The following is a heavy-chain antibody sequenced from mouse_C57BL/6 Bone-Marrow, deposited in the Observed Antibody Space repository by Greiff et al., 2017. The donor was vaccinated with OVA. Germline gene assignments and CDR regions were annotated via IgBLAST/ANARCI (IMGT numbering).Heavy chain of an antibody. D-gene: IGHD1-1*01. CDR3: SRSGGSYFDY. J-gene: IGHJ2*01. CDR1: GYTFTSYW. CDR2: IDPSDSYT. Sequence: QVQLQQPGAELVRPGTSVKLSCKASGYTFTSYWMHWVKQRPGQGLEWIGVIDPSDSYTNYNQKFKGTATLTVDTSSSTAYMQLSSLTSEDSAVYYCSRSGGSYFDYWGQGTTLTVSS. V-gene: IGHV1-59*01.